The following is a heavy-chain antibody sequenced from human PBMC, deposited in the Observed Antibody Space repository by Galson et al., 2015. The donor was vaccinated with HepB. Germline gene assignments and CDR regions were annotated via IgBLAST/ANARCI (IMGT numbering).Heavy chain of an antibody. CDR1: GYTFTSYG. CDR2: ISAYNGKI. J-gene: IGHJ6*03. CDR3: ARDGFQVWAGLDYLWYYMDV. Sequence: SVKVSCKASGYTFTSYGISWVRQAPGQGLEWMGWISAYNGKINYAEKFQGRVTMTTDTSTSTAYMELRSLRSDDTAVYYCARDGFQVWAGLDYLWYYMDVWGKGTTVTVSS. D-gene: IGHD2-8*02. V-gene: IGHV1-18*01.